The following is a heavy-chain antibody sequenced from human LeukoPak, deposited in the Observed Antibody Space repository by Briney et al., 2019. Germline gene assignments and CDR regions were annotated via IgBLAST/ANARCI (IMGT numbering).Heavy chain of an antibody. V-gene: IGHV4-34*01. CDR3: ATRPDIASTGPGWFDP. Sequence: SETLSLTCAVYGGSFSGYYWSWIRQPPGKGLEWIGEINHSGSTNYNSSLKSRVTISVDTSKNQFSLTLSSVTAADTAVYYCATRPDIASTGPGWFDPWGRGTLVTVSS. D-gene: IGHD6-13*01. CDR1: GGSFSGYY. J-gene: IGHJ5*02. CDR2: INHSGST.